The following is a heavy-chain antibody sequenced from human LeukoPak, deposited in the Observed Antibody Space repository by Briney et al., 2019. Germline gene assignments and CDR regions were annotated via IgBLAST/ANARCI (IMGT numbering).Heavy chain of an antibody. V-gene: IGHV4-34*01. CDR3: ARGQVGDAFDI. D-gene: IGHD1-26*01. Sequence: PSETLSLTCAVYGGSFSGYYWSWIRQPPGKGLEWIGEINHSGSTNYNPSLKSRVTISVDTSKNQFSLKLGSVTAADTAVYYCARGQVGDAFDIWGQGTMVTVSS. J-gene: IGHJ3*02. CDR2: INHSGST. CDR1: GGSFSGYY.